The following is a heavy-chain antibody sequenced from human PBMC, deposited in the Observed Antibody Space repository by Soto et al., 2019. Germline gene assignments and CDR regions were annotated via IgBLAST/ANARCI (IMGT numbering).Heavy chain of an antibody. V-gene: IGHV1-18*01. CDR2: ISTYNGKT. J-gene: IGHJ4*02. D-gene: IGHD6-13*01. Sequence: QVQLVQSAAEVKKPGASVKVSCKTSGYTFSTYPMSWVRQAPGQGLEWVGWISTYNGKTNYGQNFQGRVTITTDTSTSTAYLDLRNLRSDDTAVYYCARDRVEAALGTFDQWGQGTLVTVSS. CDR1: GYTFSTYP. CDR3: ARDRVEAALGTFDQ.